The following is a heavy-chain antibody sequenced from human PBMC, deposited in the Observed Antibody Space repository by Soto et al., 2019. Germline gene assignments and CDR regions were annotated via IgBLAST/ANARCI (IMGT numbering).Heavy chain of an antibody. J-gene: IGHJ4*02. CDR1: GYTFSSYG. CDR3: ARARRWVLTGYWEFDY. D-gene: IGHD3-9*01. Sequence: QVPLVQSGAEVKKPGASVEVSCKASGYTFSSYGINWVRQAPGQGLEWMGWINPYNGHTNHAQEFQDRVTMTTDTSPTTAYMELRGLRSDDTAVYYCARARRWVLTGYWEFDYWGQGTLVTVSS. V-gene: IGHV1-18*04. CDR2: INPYNGHT.